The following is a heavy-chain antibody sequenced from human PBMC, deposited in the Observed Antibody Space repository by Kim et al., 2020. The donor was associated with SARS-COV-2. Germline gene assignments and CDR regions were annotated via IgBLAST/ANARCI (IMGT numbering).Heavy chain of an antibody. CDR3: ARYLSETPKYSGYEYFDY. CDR1: GGSVSSGSYY. V-gene: IGHV4-61*01. Sequence: SETLSLTCTVSGGSVSSGSYYWSWIRQPPGKGLEWIGYIYYSGSTNYNPSLKSRVTISVDTSKNQFSLKLSSVTAADTAVYYCARYLSETPKYSGYEYFDYWGQGTLVTVSS. CDR2: IYYSGST. D-gene: IGHD5-12*01. J-gene: IGHJ4*02.